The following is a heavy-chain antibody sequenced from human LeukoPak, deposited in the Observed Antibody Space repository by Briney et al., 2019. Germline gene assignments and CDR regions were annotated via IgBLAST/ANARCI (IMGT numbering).Heavy chain of an antibody. D-gene: IGHD3-22*01. Sequence: GRSLRLSCAASGFTFSNYAMNWVRQAPGKGLEWVSSISGRSTDIYYADSVKGRFTISRDNAKNSLYLQMNSLRAEDTAVYYCARRDYYDSSGYDYWGQGTLVTVSS. CDR3: ARRDYYDSSGYDY. CDR1: GFTFSNYA. CDR2: ISGRSTDI. V-gene: IGHV3-21*01. J-gene: IGHJ4*02.